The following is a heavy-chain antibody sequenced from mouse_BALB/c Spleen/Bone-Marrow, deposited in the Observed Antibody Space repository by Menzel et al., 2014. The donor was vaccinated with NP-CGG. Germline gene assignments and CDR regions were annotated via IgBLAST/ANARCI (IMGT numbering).Heavy chain of an antibody. CDR1: GYSFTTYW. CDR3: TRGDGYGGFAY. Sequence: VQLQQSGAELVRPGASVKLSCKTSGYSFTTYWMNWVEQRPGQGLEWIGMIHPSDSETKLNQKFKDKATLTVDKSSNTAYMQLNSPTSEDSAVYYCTRGDGYGGFAYWGQGTLVTVSA. CDR2: IHPSDSET. V-gene: IGHV1-61*01. J-gene: IGHJ3*01. D-gene: IGHD2-2*01.